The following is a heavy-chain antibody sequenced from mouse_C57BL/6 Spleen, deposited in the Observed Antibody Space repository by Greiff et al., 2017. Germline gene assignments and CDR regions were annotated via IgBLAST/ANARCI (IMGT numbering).Heavy chain of an antibody. CDR2: INPSNGGT. J-gene: IGHJ3*01. CDR3: ARGDYYGSSPGFAY. D-gene: IGHD1-1*01. Sequence: QVQLKQPGTELVKPGASVKLSCKASGYTFTSYWMHWVKQRPGQGLEWIGNINPSNGGTNYNEKFKSKATLTVDKSSSAAYMQHSSLTSEDSAVYYCARGDYYGSSPGFAYWGQGTLVTVSA. CDR1: GYTFTSYW. V-gene: IGHV1-53*01.